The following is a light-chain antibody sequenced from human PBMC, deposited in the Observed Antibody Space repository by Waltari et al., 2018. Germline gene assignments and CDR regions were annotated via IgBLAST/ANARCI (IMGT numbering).Light chain of an antibody. V-gene: IGLV3-1*01. CDR3: QAWDTRTAV. Sequence: SFDLTQPPSVSVSPGQTDSITCSGDKLGDTYASWYQQRPGQAPVLVIYQDTKRPSGIPERFSGSNSGNTATLTISGTQAMDEADYYCQAWDTRTAVFGGGTKLTVL. J-gene: IGLJ2*01. CDR1: KLGDTY. CDR2: QDT.